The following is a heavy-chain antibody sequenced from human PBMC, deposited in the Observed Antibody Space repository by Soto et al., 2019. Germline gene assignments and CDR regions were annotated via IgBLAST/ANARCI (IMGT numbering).Heavy chain of an antibody. Sequence: PGGSLRLSCAASGFTFSSYWMSWVRQAPGKGLEWVANIKQDGSEKYYVDSVKGRFTISRDNAKNSLYLQMNSLGAEDTAVYYCVRVSRRDGYLFGGQGTLVTVS. CDR2: IKQDGSEK. V-gene: IGHV3-7*01. J-gene: IGHJ4*02. CDR1: GFTFSSYW. D-gene: IGHD5-12*01. CDR3: VRVSRRDGYLF.